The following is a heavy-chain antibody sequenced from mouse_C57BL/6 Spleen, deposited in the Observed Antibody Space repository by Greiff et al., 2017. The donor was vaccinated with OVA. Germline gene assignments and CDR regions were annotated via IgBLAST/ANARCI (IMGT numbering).Heavy chain of an antibody. CDR3: ARRGYSPFAY. V-gene: IGHV5-6*02. CDR2: ISSGGSYT. J-gene: IGHJ3*01. Sequence: EVKLMEPGGDLVKPGGSLKLSCAASGFTFSSYGMSWVRQTPDKRLEWVATISSGGSYTYYPDSVKGRFTISRDNAKNTLYLQMSSLKSEDTAMYYGARRGYSPFAYWGQGTLVTVSA. CDR1: GFTFSSYG. D-gene: IGHD2-12*01.